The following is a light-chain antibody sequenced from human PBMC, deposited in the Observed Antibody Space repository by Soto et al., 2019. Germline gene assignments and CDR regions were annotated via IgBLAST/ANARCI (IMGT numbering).Light chain of an antibody. J-gene: IGLJ1*01. CDR2: EVN. CDR1: SSDIGAYDY. CDR3: FSFTTTSTQV. V-gene: IGLV2-14*01. Sequence: SALTQPASLSGSPGESITISCTGTSSDIGAYDYVSWFQQHPGKAPKLMISEVNNRPSGVSNRFSGSKSGNTAYLTISGLPVEDEAESFCFSFTTTSTQVFGNGKKGTV.